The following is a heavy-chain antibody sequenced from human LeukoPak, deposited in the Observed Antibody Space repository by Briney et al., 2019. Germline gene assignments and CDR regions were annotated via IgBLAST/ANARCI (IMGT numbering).Heavy chain of an antibody. D-gene: IGHD3-16*01. CDR1: GGSISSGGYS. J-gene: IGHJ4*02. V-gene: IGHV4-30-2*01. Sequence: SETLSLTCAVSGGSISSGGYSWSWIRQPPGKGPEWIGYIYHSGSTYYNPPLKSRVTISVDRSKNQFSLKLSSVTAADTAVYYCARGLGGPPDYWGQGTLVTVSS. CDR2: IYHSGST. CDR3: ARGLGGPPDY.